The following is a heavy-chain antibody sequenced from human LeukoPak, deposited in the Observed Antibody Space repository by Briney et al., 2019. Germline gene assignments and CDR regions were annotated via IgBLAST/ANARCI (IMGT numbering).Heavy chain of an antibody. Sequence: SETLSLTCTVSGGSISSGGYYWSWIRQPPGKGLEWIGYIYHSGSTYYNPSLKSRVTISVDTSKNQFSLKLSSVTAADTAVYYCARVTYVTVTASYYFDYWGQGTLVTVSS. CDR2: IYHSGST. V-gene: IGHV4-30-2*01. D-gene: IGHD2-21*02. CDR3: ARVTYVTVTASYYFDY. CDR1: GGSISSGGYY. J-gene: IGHJ4*02.